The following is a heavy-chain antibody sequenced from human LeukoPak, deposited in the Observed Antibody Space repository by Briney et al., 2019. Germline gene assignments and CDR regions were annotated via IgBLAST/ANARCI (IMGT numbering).Heavy chain of an antibody. CDR3: ARDATYSSSWYGYYYGMDV. CDR1: GGSIRSSYYY. Sequence: SETLSLTCTVSGGSIRSSYYYWGWIRQPPGKGLEWIGSIYDSGSTYYNPSLKSRVTISVDTSKNQFSLKLSSVTAADTAVYYCARDATYSSSWYGYYYGMDVWGQGTTVTVSS. CDR2: IYDSGST. J-gene: IGHJ6*02. D-gene: IGHD6-13*01. V-gene: IGHV4-39*07.